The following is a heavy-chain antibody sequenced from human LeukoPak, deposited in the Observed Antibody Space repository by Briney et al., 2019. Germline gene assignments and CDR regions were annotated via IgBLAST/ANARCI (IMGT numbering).Heavy chain of an antibody. J-gene: IGHJ1*01. V-gene: IGHV4-39*01. CDR2: IYYSGRT. D-gene: IGHD3-22*01. CDR1: GDSVSRSDSY. CDR3: ARRRYYDGSGYLE. Sequence: SETLSLTCSVSGDSVSRSDSYWDWIRQPPGKGLEWIGTIYYSGRTYYSPSLKSRVTMSVDTSNNQFSLNLRSVTAADTAVYYCARRRYYDGSGYLEWGQGTLLTVSS.